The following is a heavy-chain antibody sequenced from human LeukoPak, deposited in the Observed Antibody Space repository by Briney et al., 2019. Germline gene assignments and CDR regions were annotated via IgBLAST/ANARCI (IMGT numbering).Heavy chain of an antibody. CDR3: AKRSSGTSGYFDS. CDR1: GFTFSGYS. J-gene: IGHJ4*02. Sequence: PGGSLRLSCAASGFTFSGYSTSWVRQAPGKGLEWVSAITYSGEYTDCADSVKGRFTISRDNSKNTLYLQMSSLRADDTAVYFCAKRSSGTSGYFDSWGQGTLVTVSS. D-gene: IGHD6-25*01. V-gene: IGHV3-23*01. CDR2: ITYSGEYT.